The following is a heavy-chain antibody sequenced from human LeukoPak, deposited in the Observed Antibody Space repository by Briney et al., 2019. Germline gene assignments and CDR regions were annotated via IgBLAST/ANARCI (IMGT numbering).Heavy chain of an antibody. J-gene: IGHJ4*02. CDR1: GFTFSSYG. Sequence: GGSLRLSCAASGFTFSSYGMSWVRQAPGKGLEWVSAISGSGGSTYYADSVKGRFTISRDNSKNTLYLQMNSLRAEDTAVYYCAKDIVVVPAAMGSYFDYWGLGTLVTVSS. CDR2: ISGSGGST. CDR3: AKDIVVVPAAMGSYFDY. V-gene: IGHV3-23*01. D-gene: IGHD2-2*01.